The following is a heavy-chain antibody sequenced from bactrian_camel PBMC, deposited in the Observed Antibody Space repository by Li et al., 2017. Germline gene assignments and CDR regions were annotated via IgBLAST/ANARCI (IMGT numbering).Heavy chain of an antibody. CDR1: EFTFSDYD. D-gene: IGHD2*01. CDR3: AAEPGVTAFPRCLTWLLVHEPKY. J-gene: IGHJ4*01. V-gene: IGHV3S40*01. Sequence: VQLVESGGGLVQPGGSLRLSCAASEFTFSDYDMSWVRQAPGKGLEWVSSIDSGGVAGYADAVKGRFTISQDNAKNTLYLQMNSLKPEDTAMYYCAAEPGVTAFPRCLTWLLVHEPKYCGQGTQVSVS. CDR2: IDSGGVA.